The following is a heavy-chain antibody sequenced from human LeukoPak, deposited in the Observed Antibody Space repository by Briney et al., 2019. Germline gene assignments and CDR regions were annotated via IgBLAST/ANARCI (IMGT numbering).Heavy chain of an antibody. CDR2: ISLTGET. Sequence: PSETLSLTCGVSGGSISSTNWWSWVRHPPGQGLQWIGEISLTGETNYSPSLNGRVTMSLDKSRNQLSLKLTSVTAADTAIYYCSRESGAFCPFGYWGQGTLVIVPP. D-gene: IGHD1-26*01. CDR1: GGSISSTNW. CDR3: SRESGAFCPFGY. V-gene: IGHV4-4*02. J-gene: IGHJ4*02.